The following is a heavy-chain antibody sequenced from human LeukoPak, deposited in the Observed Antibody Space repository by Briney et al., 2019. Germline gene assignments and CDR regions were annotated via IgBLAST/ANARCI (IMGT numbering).Heavy chain of an antibody. J-gene: IGHJ4*02. CDR2: IYSRGAT. V-gene: IGHV3-53*01. CDR3: ARDSIVESTKVGSFDY. D-gene: IGHD1-26*01. Sequence: GGSLRLSCAASGFSVSNNYMSWVRQAPGKGLEGVSVIYSRGATYYADSVKGRFTISRDNSKNTLFLQMNSLRAEDTAVYYCARDSIVESTKVGSFDYWGQGTLVTVSS. CDR1: GFSVSNNY.